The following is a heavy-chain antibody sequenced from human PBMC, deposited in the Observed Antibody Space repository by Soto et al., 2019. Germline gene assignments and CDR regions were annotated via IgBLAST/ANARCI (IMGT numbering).Heavy chain of an antibody. CDR1: GGTFSSYA. CDR3: ARVLEGLILNNWFDP. J-gene: IGHJ5*02. D-gene: IGHD3-3*01. Sequence: QVQLVQSGAEVKKPGSSVKVSCKASGGTFSSYAISWVRQAPGQGLEWMGGIIPIFGTANYAQKFQGRVTITADKSPSTAYMELSSLRSQDTAVYYCARVLEGLILNNWFDPWGQGTLVTVSS. CDR2: IIPIFGTA. V-gene: IGHV1-69*06.